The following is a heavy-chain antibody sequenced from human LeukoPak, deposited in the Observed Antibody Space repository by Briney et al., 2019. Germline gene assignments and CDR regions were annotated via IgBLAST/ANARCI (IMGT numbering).Heavy chain of an antibody. J-gene: IGHJ5*02. Sequence: SVKVSCKASGGTFSSYAISWVRQAPGQGLEWMGGIIPIFGTANYAQKFQGRVTITADESTSTAYMELSSLRSEDTAVYYCARMVVVAATPNWLDPWGQGALVTVSS. CDR3: ARMVVVAATPNWLDP. CDR2: IIPIFGTA. V-gene: IGHV1-69*13. D-gene: IGHD2-15*01. CDR1: GGTFSSYA.